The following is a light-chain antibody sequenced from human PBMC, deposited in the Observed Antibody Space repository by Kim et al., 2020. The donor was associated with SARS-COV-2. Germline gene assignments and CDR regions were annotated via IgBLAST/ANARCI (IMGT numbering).Light chain of an antibody. CDR1: EAIESW. CDR3: QHYSRFPYT. CDR2: LAS. Sequence: DIQMSQSPSTLSASVGDRVTITCRASEAIESWLAWYQQKPGKVPSLLIYLASTLENGVPSRFSGSGSGTEFTLTINGLQPDDFATYYCQHYSRFPYTFGQGTKLDI. V-gene: IGKV1-5*03. J-gene: IGKJ2*01.